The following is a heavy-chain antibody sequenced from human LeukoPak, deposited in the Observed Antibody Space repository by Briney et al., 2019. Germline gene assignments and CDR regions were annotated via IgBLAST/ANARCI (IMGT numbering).Heavy chain of an antibody. CDR2: IYYSGST. D-gene: IGHD2-2*02. CDR1: GGSISSGDYY. V-gene: IGHV4-30-4*01. CDR3: ARGLGYCSSTSCYTFNWFDP. Sequence: SETLSLTCTVSGGSISSGDYYWSWIRQPPGKGLEWIGHIYYSGSTYYNPSLKSRVTISVDTSKNQFSLKLSSVTAADTAVYYCARGLGYCSSTSCYTFNWFDPWGQGTLVTVCS. J-gene: IGHJ5*02.